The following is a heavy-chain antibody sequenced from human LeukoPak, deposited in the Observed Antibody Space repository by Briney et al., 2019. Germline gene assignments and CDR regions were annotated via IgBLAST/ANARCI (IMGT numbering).Heavy chain of an antibody. Sequence: SETLSLTCAVSGGSISSSGYSWSWIRQPPGKGLEWIGYIYHSGSTYYNPSLKSRVTISVDRSKNQFSLKLSSVTAADTAVYYCARGSTVYGDPLDFDYWGQGTLVTVSS. J-gene: IGHJ4*02. CDR1: GGSISSSGYS. CDR3: ARGSTVYGDPLDFDY. CDR2: IYHSGST. D-gene: IGHD4-17*01. V-gene: IGHV4-30-2*01.